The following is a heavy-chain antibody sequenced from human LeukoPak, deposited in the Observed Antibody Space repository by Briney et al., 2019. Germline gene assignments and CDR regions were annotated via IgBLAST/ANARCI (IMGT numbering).Heavy chain of an antibody. V-gene: IGHV3-53*01. J-gene: IGHJ4*02. CDR2: IYSGGST. Sequence: GGTLRLSCAASGFTFSSYAMNWVRQAPGKGLEWVSVIYSGGSTYYADSVKGRFTISRDNSKNTLYLQMNSLRAEDTAVYYCASLWFGELSPPADYWGQGTLVTVSS. CDR3: ASLWFGELSPPADY. D-gene: IGHD3-10*01. CDR1: GFTFSSYA.